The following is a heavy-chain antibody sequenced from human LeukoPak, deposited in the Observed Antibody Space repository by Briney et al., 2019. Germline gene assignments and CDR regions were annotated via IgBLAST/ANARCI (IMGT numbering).Heavy chain of an antibody. V-gene: IGHV1-2*02. CDR2: INPNSGGT. CDR3: ARIAASYLQWLAYYFDY. CDR1: GYTFTGYY. Sequence: VSVKVSCKASGYTFTGYYMHWVRQAPGQGLEWMGWINPNSGGTNYAQKFQGRVTMTRDTSISTAYMELSRLRSDDTAVYYCARIAASYLQWLAYYFDYWGQGTLVTVSS. J-gene: IGHJ4*02. D-gene: IGHD6-19*01.